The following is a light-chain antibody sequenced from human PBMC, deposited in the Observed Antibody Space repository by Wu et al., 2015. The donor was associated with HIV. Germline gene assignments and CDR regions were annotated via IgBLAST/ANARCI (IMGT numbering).Light chain of an antibody. J-gene: IGKJ5*01. CDR3: QNYISAPIT. CDR2: AAS. CDR1: QGIINY. Sequence: DIQMTQSPSSLSASVGDRVTITCRASQGIINYLAWYQQKPGKIPKLLIYAASSLRSGVPSRFSGSGSGTDFTLTISGLQPEDVATYFCQNYISAPITFGQGTRLEIK. V-gene: IGKV1-27*01.